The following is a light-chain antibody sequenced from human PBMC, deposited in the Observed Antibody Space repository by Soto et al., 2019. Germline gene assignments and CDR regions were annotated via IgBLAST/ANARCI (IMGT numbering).Light chain of an antibody. V-gene: IGLV1-47*01. CDR2: RNN. Sequence: QPVLTQPPSASGTPGQRVTISCSGSSSNIGSNYVYWYQHLPGTAPKLLIYRNNQRPSGVPARFSGSKSGTSASLAISGLRSDDEADYYCTAWDDNLTGGVFGGGTQLTVL. CDR1: SSNIGSNY. CDR3: TAWDDNLTGGV. J-gene: IGLJ3*02.